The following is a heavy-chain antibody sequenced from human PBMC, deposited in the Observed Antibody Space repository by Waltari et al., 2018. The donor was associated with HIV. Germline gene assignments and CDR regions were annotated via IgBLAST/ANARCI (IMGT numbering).Heavy chain of an antibody. V-gene: IGHV3-23*01. J-gene: IGHJ5*02. Sequence: EMQLLESGGGLVQLGGSLRLSCAASGSTFSSYAMHWVRQAPGKGLEWVSGISDSTGRTYYGDSVKGRFTISRDNSKNTLYLQMSSLRVEDTAIYYCAKDEAGAGSPEVWFDPWGQGTLVTVSS. CDR2: ISDSTGRT. CDR3: AKDEAGAGSPEVWFDP. D-gene: IGHD6-13*01. CDR1: GSTFSSYA.